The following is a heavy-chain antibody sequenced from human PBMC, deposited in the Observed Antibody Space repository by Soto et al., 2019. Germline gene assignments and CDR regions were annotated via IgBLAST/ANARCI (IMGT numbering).Heavy chain of an antibody. J-gene: IGHJ3*02. CDR1: GWTFSSHC. D-gene: IGHD1-7*01. CDR2: ITADGSSE. Sequence: AWLSXRLSWLSSGWTFSSHCMHWVRQVPGKGLVWVAHITADGSSETYADYVKGRFTISRDNAKKTLYLHMNTLRVEDTAVYYCPELSAGFDISGNGTMV. V-gene: IGHV3-74*01. CDR3: PELSAGFDI.